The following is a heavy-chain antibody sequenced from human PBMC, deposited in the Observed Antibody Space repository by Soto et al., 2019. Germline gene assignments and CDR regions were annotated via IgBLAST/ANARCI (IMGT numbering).Heavy chain of an antibody. CDR2: IYPGDSDT. V-gene: IGHV5-51*01. CDR1: GYSFTSYW. CDR3: ARHAKYGSGSYYYYYYGMDV. D-gene: IGHD3-10*01. J-gene: IGHJ6*02. Sequence: PGESLKISCKGSGYSFTSYWIGWVRQMPGEGLEWMGIIYPGDSDTRYSPSFQGRVTISADKSISTAYLQWSSLKASDTAMYYCARHAKYGSGSYYYYYYGMDVWGQGTTVTVSS.